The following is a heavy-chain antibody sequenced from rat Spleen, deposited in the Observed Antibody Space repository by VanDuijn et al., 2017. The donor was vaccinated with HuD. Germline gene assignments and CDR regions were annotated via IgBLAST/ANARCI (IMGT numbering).Heavy chain of an antibody. CDR2: ISYSGST. V-gene: IGHV3-1*01. Sequence: EVQLQESGPGLVKPSQSLSLTCSVTGYSITSNYWGWFGKFPGNKMEWIGHISYSGSTSYNPSLKSRISIIRDTSKNQFFLQLNSVTTEDTATYYCASTYYGYTSFDYWGQGVMVTVSS. CDR1: GYSITSNY. CDR3: ASTYYGYTSFDY. D-gene: IGHD1-9*01. J-gene: IGHJ2*01.